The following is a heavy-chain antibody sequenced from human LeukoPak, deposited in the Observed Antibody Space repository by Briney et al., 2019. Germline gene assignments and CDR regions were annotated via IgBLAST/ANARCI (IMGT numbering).Heavy chain of an antibody. CDR1: GGTFRSYA. J-gene: IGHJ4*02. V-gene: IGHV1-69*13. CDR3: ARGDFWSGYTYYFDY. D-gene: IGHD3-3*01. Sequence: SVKVSXKASGGTFRSYAISWVRQAPGQGLEWMGGIIPIFGTANYAQKFQGRVTITADESTSTAYMELSSLRSEDTAVYYCARGDFWSGYTYYFDYWGQGTLVTVSS. CDR2: IIPIFGTA.